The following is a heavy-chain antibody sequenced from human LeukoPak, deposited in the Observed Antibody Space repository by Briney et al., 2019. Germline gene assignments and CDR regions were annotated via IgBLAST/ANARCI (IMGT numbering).Heavy chain of an antibody. CDR2: INPNSGGT. Sequence: ASVKVSCKASGYTFTGYYMHWVRQAPGQGLEWMGWINPNSGGTNYAQKFQGRVTMTRDTSISTAYMDLSRLSSDDTAVYYCARDRTPPYSGYNGYWFDPWGQRTLVTVSS. J-gene: IGHJ5*02. D-gene: IGHD5-12*01. V-gene: IGHV1-2*02. CDR1: GYTFTGYY. CDR3: ARDRTPPYSGYNGYWFDP.